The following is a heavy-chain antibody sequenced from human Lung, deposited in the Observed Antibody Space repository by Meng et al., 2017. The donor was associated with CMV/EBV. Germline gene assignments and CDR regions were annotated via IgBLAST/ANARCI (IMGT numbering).Heavy chain of an antibody. V-gene: IGHV3-15*01. CDR3: TTDRPRSGGKTHDY. D-gene: IGHD4-23*01. CDR2: IKSKFDGETT. CDR1: GFIFSNLW. Sequence: EVQLVESGGVLVKPGGSLRLSCTGSGSGFIFSNLWINWVRQAPGKGLEWVGRIKSKFDGETTDYAAPVKGRFTISRDDSRNTLYLYMNSLKTEDTAVYYCTTDRPRSGGKTHDYWGQGTLVTVSS. J-gene: IGHJ4*02.